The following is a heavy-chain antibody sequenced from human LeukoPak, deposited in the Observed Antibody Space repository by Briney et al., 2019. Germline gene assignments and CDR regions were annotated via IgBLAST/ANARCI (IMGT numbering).Heavy chain of an antibody. CDR2: ISYDGSNK. Sequence: GGSLRLSCAASGFTFSSYAMHWVRQAPGKGLEWVAVISYDGSNKYYADSVKGRFTISRDNSKNTLYLQMNSLRAEDTAVYYCARDNNYEETAFDIWGQGTMVTVSS. CDR1: GFTFSSYA. V-gene: IGHV3-30-3*01. CDR3: ARDNNYEETAFDI. J-gene: IGHJ3*02. D-gene: IGHD3-22*01.